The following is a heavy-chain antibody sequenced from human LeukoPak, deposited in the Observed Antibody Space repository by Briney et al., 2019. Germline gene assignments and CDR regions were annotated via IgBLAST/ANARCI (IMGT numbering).Heavy chain of an antibody. Sequence: ASVKVSCKASGYAFTSYGISWVRQAPGQGLEWMGWISAYNGNTNYAQKLQGRVTMTTDKSTSTVYMELRSLRSDDTAVYYCARDLREETGAFDIWVQGKMVTVSS. CDR2: ISAYNGNT. CDR1: GYAFTSYG. CDR3: ARDLREETGAFDI. V-gene: IGHV1-18*01. J-gene: IGHJ3*02.